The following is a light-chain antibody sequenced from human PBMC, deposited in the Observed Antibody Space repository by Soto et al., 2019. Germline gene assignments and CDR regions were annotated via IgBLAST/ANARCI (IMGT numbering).Light chain of an antibody. CDR2: EVS. Sequence: QSALTQPASVSESPGQSITISCTGTSSDVGGYKYVSWYQQHPGKAPKLMIYEVSNRPSGVSNRFSGSKSGNTASPTISGLQAEDEADYYCSSYTSSSTVLFGGGTKLTVL. CDR3: SSYTSSSTVL. CDR1: SSDVGGYKY. J-gene: IGLJ2*01. V-gene: IGLV2-14*01.